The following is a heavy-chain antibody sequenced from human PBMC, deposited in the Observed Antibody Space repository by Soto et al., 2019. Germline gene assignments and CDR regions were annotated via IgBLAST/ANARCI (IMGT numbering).Heavy chain of an antibody. Sequence: QVQLQESGPGLVKPSGTLSLTCAVSSGSISGYNWWSWVRQSPGKGLEWIGEIYHSGSTSYNPSLKSRVAMFVDTSKNQFSLTLNSVTAADTAVYYCARISVIPAAIGFDSWGQGVLVTVSS. J-gene: IGHJ4*02. CDR1: SGSISGYNW. V-gene: IGHV4-4*02. CDR2: IYHSGST. D-gene: IGHD2-2*01. CDR3: ARISVIPAAIGFDS.